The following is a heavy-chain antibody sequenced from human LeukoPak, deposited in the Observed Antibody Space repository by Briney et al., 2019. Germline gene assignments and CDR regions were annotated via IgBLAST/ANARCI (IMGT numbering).Heavy chain of an antibody. J-gene: IGHJ4*02. CDR2: ISPYGDDT. Sequence: GGSLRLSCAASGFSFSDHYMDWVRQAPGKGLEYVSAISPYGDDTYYANSFKGRFTISRDNSKNTLYLQMGSLRPDDMAVYYCASRTSGWCYDYWGQGTLVTVSS. D-gene: IGHD6-19*01. V-gene: IGHV3-64*01. CDR1: GFSFSDHY. CDR3: ASRTSGWCYDY.